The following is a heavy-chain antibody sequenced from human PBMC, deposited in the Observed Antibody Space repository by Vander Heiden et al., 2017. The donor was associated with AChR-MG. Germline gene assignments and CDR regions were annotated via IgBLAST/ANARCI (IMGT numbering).Heavy chain of an antibody. D-gene: IGHD3-3*01. CDR1: GFTFSSYG. CDR2: ISSSSSYI. CDR3: ARNYDFWSGYYTCAFDI. V-gene: IGHV3-21*01. Sequence: EVQLVESGGGLVKPGGSLRLSCAASGFTFSSYGMNWVRQAPGKGLEWVSSISSSSSYIYYADSVKGRFTISRDNAKNSLYLQMNSLRAEDTAVYYCARNYDFWSGYYTCAFDIWGQGTMVTVSS. J-gene: IGHJ3*02.